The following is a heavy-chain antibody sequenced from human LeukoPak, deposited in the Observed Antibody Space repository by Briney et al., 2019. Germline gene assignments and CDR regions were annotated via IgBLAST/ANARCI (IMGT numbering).Heavy chain of an antibody. D-gene: IGHD3-10*01. J-gene: IGHJ6*02. CDR1: GYIFNSYG. Sequence: GSVTVSCEASGYIFNSYGISWVRQAPGQGIEWLGWISANSGDKKYAQNFQGRVTITTDKSKRTDYMEMRRLRFDDTAVYYCTIPPPRGSGIWECDIDVWGQGTTFTVSS. CDR3: TIPPPRGSGIWECDIDV. V-gene: IGHV1-18*01. CDR2: ISANSGDK.